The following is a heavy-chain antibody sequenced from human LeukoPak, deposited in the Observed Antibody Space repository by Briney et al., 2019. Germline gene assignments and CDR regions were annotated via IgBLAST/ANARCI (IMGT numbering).Heavy chain of an antibody. Sequence: GSLRLSCAASGFTFSSYSLNWVRQAPGKGLEWVSSISSSSSYIYYADSVKGRFTISRDNAKNSLYLQMNSLRAEDTAVYYCARILRTGTTLAEFDYWGQGTLVTVSS. J-gene: IGHJ4*02. D-gene: IGHD1-1*01. CDR2: ISSSSSYI. V-gene: IGHV3-21*01. CDR1: GFTFSSYS. CDR3: ARILRTGTTLAEFDY.